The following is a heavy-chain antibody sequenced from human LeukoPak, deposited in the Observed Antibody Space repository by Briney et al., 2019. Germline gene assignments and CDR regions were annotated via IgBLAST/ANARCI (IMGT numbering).Heavy chain of an antibody. V-gene: IGHV3-64*01. Sequence: GGSLRLSSAASGFTFSSYAMHWVRQAPGKGLEYVSAISSNGGSTYYANSVKGRFTISRDNSKNTLYLQMGSLRAEDMAVYYCARTNYGDLGYWGQGTLVTVSS. J-gene: IGHJ4*02. CDR3: ARTNYGDLGY. CDR2: ISSNGGST. D-gene: IGHD4-17*01. CDR1: GFTFSSYA.